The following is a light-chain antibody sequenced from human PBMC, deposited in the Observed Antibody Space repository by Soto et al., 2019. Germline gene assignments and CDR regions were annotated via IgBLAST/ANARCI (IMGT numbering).Light chain of an antibody. J-gene: IGKJ3*01. Sequence: EIVMTQSPATLSVSPGERATLSCRASLSISSNLAWYQQKPGQAPRLLIYGASTRATGNPATFSGSGSGRGFSITIISLQSEDFAVYYCQQYNTWQFTFGPGIKVDIK. V-gene: IGKV3-15*01. CDR2: GAS. CDR1: LSISSN. CDR3: QQYNTWQFT.